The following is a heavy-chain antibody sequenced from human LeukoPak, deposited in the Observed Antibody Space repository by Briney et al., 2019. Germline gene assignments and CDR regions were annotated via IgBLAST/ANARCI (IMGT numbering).Heavy chain of an antibody. CDR1: GYTFTSYY. J-gene: IGHJ4*02. Sequence: ASVKVSCKASGYTFTSYYMHWVRQAPGQGLEWMGIINPSGGSTSYAQKFQGRVTMTRDTSISTAYMELSRLRSDDTAVYYCARDLRFGELFLRYWGQGTLVTVSS. CDR3: ARDLRFGELFLRY. CDR2: INPSGGST. V-gene: IGHV1-46*01. D-gene: IGHD3-10*01.